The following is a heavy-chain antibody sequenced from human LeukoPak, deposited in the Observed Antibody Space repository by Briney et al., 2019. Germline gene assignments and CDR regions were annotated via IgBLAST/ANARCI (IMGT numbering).Heavy chain of an antibody. Sequence: GGSLRLSCAASGFTFGSNAMSWVRQAPGKGLEWVSAISGTGGTTYYADSVKGRFTISRDNSKNTLYLQMNSLRAEDTAVYYCAKNGDRGAYCSGGSCYPYYYYYMDVWGKGTTVTISS. CDR3: AKNGDRGAYCSGGSCYPYYYYYMDV. D-gene: IGHD2-15*01. CDR1: GFTFGSNA. V-gene: IGHV3-23*01. CDR2: ISGTGGTT. J-gene: IGHJ6*03.